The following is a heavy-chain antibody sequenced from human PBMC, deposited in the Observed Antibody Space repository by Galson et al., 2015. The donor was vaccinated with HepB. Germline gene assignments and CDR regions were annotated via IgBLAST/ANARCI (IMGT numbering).Heavy chain of an antibody. CDR3: ARLSGVRYFDY. CDR2: IYPGDSDT. CDR1: GSSFSNYW. V-gene: IGHV5-51*03. J-gene: IGHJ4*02. Sequence: QSGAEVKKPGESLKISCKGSGSSFSNYWIGWVRQMPGKGLEWMGIIYPGDSDTRYSPSFQGQVTISADKSINTAYLQCSSLKASDTAMIYCARLSGVRYFDYWGQGTLVTVSS. D-gene: IGHD3-3*01.